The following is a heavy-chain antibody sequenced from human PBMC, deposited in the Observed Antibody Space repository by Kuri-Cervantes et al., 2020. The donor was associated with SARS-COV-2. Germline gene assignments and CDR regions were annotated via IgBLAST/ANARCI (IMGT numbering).Heavy chain of an antibody. V-gene: IGHV3-74*01. J-gene: IGHJ3*02. D-gene: IGHD6-19*01. Sequence: GESLKISCAASGFTFSGHWIHWVRQAPGKGLVWVSRIIPDGSYTNNADSVKGRFTLSRDNAKNMLFLQMNSLRAEDTAVYYCARATWVAGAGMDTFDIWGQGTMVTVSS. CDR2: IIPDGSYT. CDR3: ARATWVAGAGMDTFDI. CDR1: GFTFSGHW.